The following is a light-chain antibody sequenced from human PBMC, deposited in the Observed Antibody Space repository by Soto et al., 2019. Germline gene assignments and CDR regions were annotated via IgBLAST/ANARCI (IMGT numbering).Light chain of an antibody. V-gene: IGKV1-27*01. CDR3: QKYNSAPPL. CDR2: AAS. CDR1: QGISTY. J-gene: IGKJ4*01. Sequence: DIQMTQSPSSLSASVGDRVTITCRASQGISTYLAWYQQKPGKVPKLLIYAASTFQSGVPSRFSGSGSGTDFTLTISSLQPEDVATYYCQKYNSAPPLFGGGTKVEIK.